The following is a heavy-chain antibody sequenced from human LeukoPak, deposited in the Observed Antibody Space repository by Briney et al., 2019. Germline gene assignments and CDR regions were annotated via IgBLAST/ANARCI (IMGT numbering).Heavy chain of an antibody. V-gene: IGHV4-59*12. CDR3: ARVPTVTFFDY. CDR2: IYYSATT. Sequence: PSETLSLTCTVSGGSISSYYWSWIRQPPGKGLEWIGSIYYSATTYYNPSLKSRVTISVDTSKNQFSLKLSSVTAADTAVYYCARVPTVTFFDYWGQGTLVTVSS. D-gene: IGHD4-17*01. CDR1: GGSISSYY. J-gene: IGHJ4*02.